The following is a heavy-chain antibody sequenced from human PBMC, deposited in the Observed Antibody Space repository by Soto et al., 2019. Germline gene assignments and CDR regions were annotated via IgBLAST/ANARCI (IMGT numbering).Heavy chain of an antibody. Sequence: EVQLVQSGSEVKKPGESLKISCKVSGYSFTTYWIGWVRQMPGKGLEWMGIIYPGDSDTRYSPSFQGQVTISVDKSISNAYLQWSSLKASDTAMYYCARPRNSGYDVYAFDIWGQGTMVTVSS. CDR3: ARPRNSGYDVYAFDI. D-gene: IGHD5-12*01. CDR2: IYPGDSDT. CDR1: GYSFTTYW. J-gene: IGHJ3*02. V-gene: IGHV5-51*01.